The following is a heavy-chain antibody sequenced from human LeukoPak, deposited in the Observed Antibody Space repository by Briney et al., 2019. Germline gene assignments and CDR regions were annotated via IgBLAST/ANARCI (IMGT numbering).Heavy chain of an antibody. CDR2: ISGDGGST. CDR3: AKDPYYYDSSGYYYPDY. Sequence: GGSLRLSCAASGFTFDDYAMHWVRQAPGKGLEWVSLISGDGGSTYYADSVKGRFTISRDNSKNSLYLQMNSLRTEDTAMYYCAKDPYYYDSSGYYYPDYWGQGTLVTVSS. J-gene: IGHJ4*02. CDR1: GFTFDDYA. V-gene: IGHV3-43*02. D-gene: IGHD3-22*01.